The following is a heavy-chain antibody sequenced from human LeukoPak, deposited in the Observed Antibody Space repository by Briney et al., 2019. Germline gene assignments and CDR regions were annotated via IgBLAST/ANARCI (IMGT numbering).Heavy chain of an antibody. CDR2: INHGGST. D-gene: IGHD1-26*01. CDR3: ARSSGMAAFDI. V-gene: IGHV4-34*01. CDR1: GGSFSDDS. Sequence: SETLSLTCAVYGGSFSDDSWSWIRQSPGKGLEWIGEINHGGSTNYNPSLKSRVTISVDTSKNQFSLKLSSVTAADTAVYYCARSSGMAAFDIWGQGTMVTVSS. J-gene: IGHJ3*02.